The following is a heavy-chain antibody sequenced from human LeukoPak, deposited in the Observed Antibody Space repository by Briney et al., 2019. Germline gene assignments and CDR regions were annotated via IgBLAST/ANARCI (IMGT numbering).Heavy chain of an antibody. D-gene: IGHD2-8*01. CDR3: ATAIESTRGVGAFDI. V-gene: IGHV1-69*13. CDR2: IIPIFGTA. Sequence: SVKVSCKASGGTFSSYAISWVRQAPGQGLEWMGGIIPIFGTANYAQKFQGRVTITADESTSTAYMELSSLRSEDAAVYYCATAIESTRGVGAFDIWGHGTMVTVSS. J-gene: IGHJ3*02. CDR1: GGTFSSYA.